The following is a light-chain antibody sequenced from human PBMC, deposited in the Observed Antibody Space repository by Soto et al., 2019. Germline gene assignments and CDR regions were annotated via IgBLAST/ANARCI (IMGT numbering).Light chain of an antibody. Sequence: AIQKTQSPSSLAGSVGDRLTITCRASQDIGNDLGWYQQKPGKAPKLLIYAASSLQSGVSSRFSGSGSGTEFTLTISSLQPEDFATYYCLQVFNFPRAFGQGTKVDIK. J-gene: IGKJ1*01. CDR2: AAS. CDR1: QDIGND. CDR3: LQVFNFPRA. V-gene: IGKV1-6*02.